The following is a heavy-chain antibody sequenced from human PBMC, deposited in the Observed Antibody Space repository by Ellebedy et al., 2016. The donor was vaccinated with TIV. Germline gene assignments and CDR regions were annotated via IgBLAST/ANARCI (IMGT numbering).Heavy chain of an antibody. V-gene: IGHV4-28*05. CDR3: ARVRPRGRFGELQWGDY. Sequence: MPSETLSLTCAVSGYSISSLNWWGWIRQPPGKGLEFIGYIHHSGSVYYNPSLWSRVTMSLDTSKNQFSLKLSSVTAVDTALYYCARVRPRGRFGELQWGDYWGQGTLVTVSS. CDR1: GYSISSLNW. D-gene: IGHD3-10*01. J-gene: IGHJ4*02. CDR2: IHHSGSV.